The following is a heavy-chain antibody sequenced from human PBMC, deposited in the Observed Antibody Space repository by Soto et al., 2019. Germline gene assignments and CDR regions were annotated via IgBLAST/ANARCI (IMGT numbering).Heavy chain of an antibody. Sequence: HPGGSLRLSCAASGFTFSSYDMHWVRQATGKGLEWVSAIGTAGDTYYPGSVKGRFTISRENAKNSLYLQMNSLRAEDTAVYYCARERVQVEREYYDFWSGYRPNYYGMDVWGQGTTVTVSS. D-gene: IGHD3-3*01. CDR2: IGTAGDT. CDR3: ARERVQVEREYYDFWSGYRPNYYGMDV. J-gene: IGHJ6*02. V-gene: IGHV3-13*01. CDR1: GFTFSSYD.